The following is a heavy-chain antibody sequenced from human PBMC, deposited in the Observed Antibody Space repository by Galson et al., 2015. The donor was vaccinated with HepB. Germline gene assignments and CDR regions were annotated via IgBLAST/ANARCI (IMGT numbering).Heavy chain of an antibody. CDR1: GGTFSSYA. Sequence: SVKVSCKASGGTFSSYAISWVRQAPGQGLEWMGGIIPIFGTANYAQKFQGRVTITADESTSTAYMELSSLRSEDTAVYYCASEGDRYCSSTSCYLFDYWGQGTLVTVSS. J-gene: IGHJ4*02. CDR3: ASEGDRYCSSTSCYLFDY. V-gene: IGHV1-69*13. D-gene: IGHD2-2*01. CDR2: IIPIFGTA.